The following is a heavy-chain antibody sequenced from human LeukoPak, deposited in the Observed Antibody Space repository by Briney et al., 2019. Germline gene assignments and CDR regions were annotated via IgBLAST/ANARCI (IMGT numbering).Heavy chain of an antibody. J-gene: IGHJ4*02. CDR1: GFTFSSYA. D-gene: IGHD3-10*01. Sequence: GGSLRLSCAASGFTFSSYAMSWVRQAPEKGLEWVASVTSSGRTPYYADSVRGRFTISRDNSKNTLYLQMNSLRGEDTAVYYCAKDRPNFYETSGAYYKPKGDFWGQGSLVTVSS. CDR3: AKDRPNFYETSGAYYKPKGDF. CDR2: VTSSGRTP. V-gene: IGHV3-23*01.